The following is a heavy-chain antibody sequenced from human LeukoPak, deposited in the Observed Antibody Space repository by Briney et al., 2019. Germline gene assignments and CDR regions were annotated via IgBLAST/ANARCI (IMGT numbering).Heavy chain of an antibody. CDR3: ARARLTYGAYDGFDI. D-gene: IGHD4-17*01. Sequence: SVKVSCKASGGTFSSYAISWVRQAPGQGLEWMGRIIPIFGIANYAQKFQGRVTITADKSTSTAYMELSSLRSEDTAVYYCARARLTYGAYDGFDIWGQGTMVTVSS. CDR1: GGTFSSYA. J-gene: IGHJ3*02. CDR2: IIPIFGIA. V-gene: IGHV1-69*04.